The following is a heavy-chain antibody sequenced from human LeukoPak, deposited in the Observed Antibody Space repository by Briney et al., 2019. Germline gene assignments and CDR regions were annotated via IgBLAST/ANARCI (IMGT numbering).Heavy chain of an antibody. Sequence: SETLSLTCTVSGGSISSYYWSWIRQPPGKGLEWIGYIYYSGSTNYNPSLKSRVTISVDTSKNQFTLKLSSVTAADTAVYYCARDVRYCSGGSCYSGDYYYYGMDVWGQGTTVTVSS. CDR1: GGSISSYY. V-gene: IGHV4-59*01. D-gene: IGHD2-15*01. CDR2: IYYSGST. J-gene: IGHJ6*02. CDR3: ARDVRYCSGGSCYSGDYYYYGMDV.